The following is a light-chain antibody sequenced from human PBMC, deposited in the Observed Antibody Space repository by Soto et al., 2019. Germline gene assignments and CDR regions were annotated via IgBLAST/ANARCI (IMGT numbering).Light chain of an antibody. CDR1: SSNVGGYNY. V-gene: IGLV2-11*01. Sequence: QSALTQPRSVSASPGQSVTISCTGTSSNVGGYNYVSWYQQNPGKAPKLMIYDASKRPPGVPDRFSGSKSGNAAFLTISGLAVEDQADYYCCSYAASYTLLFGRGTQLTVL. CDR2: DAS. CDR3: CSYAASYTLL. J-gene: IGLJ2*01.